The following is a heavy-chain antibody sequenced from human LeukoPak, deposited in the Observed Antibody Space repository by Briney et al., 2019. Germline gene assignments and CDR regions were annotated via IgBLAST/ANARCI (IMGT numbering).Heavy chain of an antibody. CDR1: GYTFTSYG. Sequence: GASVKVCFKASGYTFTSYGISWVRQAPGQGIEWMGWISASYGNTNYAQKLQGRVTMTTDTSTSTAYMELRSRRSDDTALYYCARDRMLTGYTGGSYNCFDPWGQGTLVTVSS. J-gene: IGHJ5*01. V-gene: IGHV1-18*01. CDR2: ISASYGNT. D-gene: IGHD3-9*01. CDR3: ARDRMLTGYTGGSYNCFDP.